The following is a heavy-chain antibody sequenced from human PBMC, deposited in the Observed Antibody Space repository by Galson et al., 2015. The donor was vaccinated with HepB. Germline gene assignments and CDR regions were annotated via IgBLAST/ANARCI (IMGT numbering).Heavy chain of an antibody. J-gene: IGHJ3*02. CDR2: ISAIGNT. V-gene: IGHV1-3*01. Sequence: SVKVSCKASAYTLTTYAMHWVRQAPGQALEWIGWISAIGNTRYSQRVQGRVAITRDTSANTVYLELSSLRSEDTGVYYCARYCSDGNCNFQPDSFDIWGQGTMVTVSS. CDR3: ARYCSDGNCNFQPDSFDI. D-gene: IGHD2-15*01. CDR1: AYTLTTYA.